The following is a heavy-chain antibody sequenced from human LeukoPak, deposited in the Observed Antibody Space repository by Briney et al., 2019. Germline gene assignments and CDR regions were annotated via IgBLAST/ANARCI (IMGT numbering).Heavy chain of an antibody. CDR3: ATNYYGSGSPTRLPYV. J-gene: IGHJ6*02. D-gene: IGHD3-10*01. CDR2: INHSGST. CDR1: GGSISSGGYY. V-gene: IGHV4-39*07. Sequence: SETLSLTCTVSGGSISSGGYYWSWIRQPPGKGLEWIGEINHSGSTNYNPSLKSRVTISVDTSKNQFSLKLSSVTAADTAVHYCATNYYGSGSPTRLPYVWGQGTTVTVSS.